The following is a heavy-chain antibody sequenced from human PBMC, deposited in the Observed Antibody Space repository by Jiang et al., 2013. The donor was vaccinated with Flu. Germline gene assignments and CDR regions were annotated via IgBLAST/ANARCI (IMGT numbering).Heavy chain of an antibody. V-gene: IGHV4-59*08. Sequence: GSGLVKPSETLSLTCTVSGGSISTYFWSWIRQPPGKGLEWIGYIYYNGVTDYNPSLNSRVTISVDTSKNQFSLKLNSVTAADTAVYYCARVAIGSGSHPLNWGQGTLVTVSS. CDR1: GGSISTYF. CDR3: ARVAIGSGSHPLN. D-gene: IGHD3-10*01. J-gene: IGHJ4*02. CDR2: IYYNGVT.